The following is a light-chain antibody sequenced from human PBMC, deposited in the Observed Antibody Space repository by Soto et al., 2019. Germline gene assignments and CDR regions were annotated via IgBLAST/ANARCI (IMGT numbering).Light chain of an antibody. J-gene: IGLJ3*02. Sequence: QSVLTQPPSVSGAPGQRVTISCTGSSSNIGAGYDVHWYQQLPGTAPKLLIYGNSNRPSGVPDRFSGSKSGTSASLAITGLQAEDAADYYCQSYDSSLGASVFGGGTKLTVL. CDR1: SSNIGAGYD. CDR3: QSYDSSLGASV. V-gene: IGLV1-40*01. CDR2: GNS.